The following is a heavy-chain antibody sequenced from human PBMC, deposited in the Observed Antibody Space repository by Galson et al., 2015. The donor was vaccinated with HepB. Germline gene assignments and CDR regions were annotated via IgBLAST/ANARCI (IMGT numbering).Heavy chain of an antibody. CDR3: TIGRSYSGGWNVPFNWHFNL. Sequence: SLRLSCAASGFTFYNYDMHWVRQVTGKGLEWVSGIGIDGDTYYSDSVKGRFSVSRESPKNSLYLQMNSLRGGDTAVYYCTIGRSYSGGWNVPFNWHFNLWGRGALVIVSA. D-gene: IGHD6-19*01. CDR2: IGIDGDT. V-gene: IGHV3-13*01. J-gene: IGHJ2*01. CDR1: GFTFYNYD.